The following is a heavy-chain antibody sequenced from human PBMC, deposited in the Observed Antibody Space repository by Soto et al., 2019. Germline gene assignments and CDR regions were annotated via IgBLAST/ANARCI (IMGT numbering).Heavy chain of an antibody. CDR3: AAGRLTRGYSGYETPGAFDI. D-gene: IGHD5-12*01. V-gene: IGHV1-58*01. Sequence: SVKVSCKASGFTFTSSAVQWVRQARGQRLEWIGWIVVGSGNTNYAQKFQERVTITRDMSTSTAYMELSSLRSEDTAVYYCAAGRLTRGYSGYETPGAFDIWRQGTMVTVSS. J-gene: IGHJ3*02. CDR1: GFTFTSSA. CDR2: IVVGSGNT.